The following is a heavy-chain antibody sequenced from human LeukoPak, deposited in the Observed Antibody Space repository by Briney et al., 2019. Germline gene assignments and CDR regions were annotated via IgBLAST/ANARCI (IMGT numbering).Heavy chain of an antibody. J-gene: IGHJ3*02. V-gene: IGHV4-39*01. CDR2: IYYSGST. Sequence: PSETLSLTCAVSGGSISSNSYYWGWIRQPPGKGLEWIGSIYYSGSTYYNPSLKSRVTISVDTSKNQFSLKLSSVTAADTAVYYCARNYYDSSGYAFDIWGQGTMVTVSS. CDR1: GGSISSNSYY. CDR3: ARNYYDSSGYAFDI. D-gene: IGHD3-22*01.